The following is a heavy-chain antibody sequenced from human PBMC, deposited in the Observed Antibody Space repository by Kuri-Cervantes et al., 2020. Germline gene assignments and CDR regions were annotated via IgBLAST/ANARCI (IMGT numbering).Heavy chain of an antibody. D-gene: IGHD5-18*01. J-gene: IGHJ4*02. V-gene: IGHV1-69*05. CDR2: IIPIFGTA. CDR1: GYTFTSYD. CDR3: ARVHGYSYGQGLDY. Sequence: SVKVSCKASGYTFTSYDINWVRQAPGQGLEWMGGIIPIFGTANYAQKFQGRVTMTRDTSTSTVYMELSSLRSEDTAVYYCARVHGYSYGQGLDYWGQGTLVTVSS.